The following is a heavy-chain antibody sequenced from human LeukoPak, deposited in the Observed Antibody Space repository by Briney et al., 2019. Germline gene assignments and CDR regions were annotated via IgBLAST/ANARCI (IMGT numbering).Heavy chain of an antibody. CDR1: GGSISSGGYY. V-gene: IGHV4-31*03. CDR2: IYYSGST. CDR3: ARSVAGPGDFDY. J-gene: IGHJ4*02. D-gene: IGHD6-19*01. Sequence: SETLSLTCTVSGGSISSGGYYWSWIRQHPGKGLEWIGYIYYSGSTYYNPSLKSRVTISVDTSKNQFSLKLSSVTAADTAVYYCARSVAGPGDFDYWGQGTLVTDSS.